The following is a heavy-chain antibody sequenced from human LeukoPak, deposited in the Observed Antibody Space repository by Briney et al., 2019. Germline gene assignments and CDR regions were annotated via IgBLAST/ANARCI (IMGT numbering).Heavy chain of an antibody. V-gene: IGHV3-48*01. J-gene: IGHJ4*02. D-gene: IGHD6-13*01. CDR3: ARDSWWGDSSSWSGYFDY. Sequence: PGGSLRLSCAASGFTFSGYSMNWVRQAPGKGLEWVSYISSSSSTIFYADSVKGRFTISRDNAKNSLYLQMNSLRAEDTAVYYCARDSWWGDSSSWSGYFDYWGQGTLVTVSS. CDR1: GFTFSGYS. CDR2: ISSSSSTI.